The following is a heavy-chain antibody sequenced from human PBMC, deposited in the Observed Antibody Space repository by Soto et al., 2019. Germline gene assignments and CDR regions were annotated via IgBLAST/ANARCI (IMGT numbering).Heavy chain of an antibody. CDR2: ISGSGGST. Sequence: GVSLSLSCAASGFPFIRYAMSWVRQAPGRGLEWVSAISGSGGSTYYADSVKGRFTISRDNSKNTLYLQMNSLRAEDTAVYYCAKYPIYGDYGRLRDYESCGHGTLVTVSS. CDR1: GFPFIRYA. V-gene: IGHV3-23*01. CDR3: AKYPIYGDYGRLRDYES. J-gene: IGHJ4*03. D-gene: IGHD4-17*01.